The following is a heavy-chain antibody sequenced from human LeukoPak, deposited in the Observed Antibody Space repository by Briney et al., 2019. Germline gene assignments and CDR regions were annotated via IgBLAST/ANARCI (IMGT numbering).Heavy chain of an antibody. J-gene: IGHJ5*02. Sequence: PGGSLGLSCAASGFTFDNYAMHWVRQAPGKGLEWVSGISWNSGSIGYADSVKGRFTISRDNSKNTLYLQMNSLRAEDTAVYYCARDRVDHCGGDCYNNWFDPWGQGTLVTVSS. V-gene: IGHV3-9*01. D-gene: IGHD2-21*02. CDR1: GFTFDNYA. CDR2: ISWNSGSI. CDR3: ARDRVDHCGGDCYNNWFDP.